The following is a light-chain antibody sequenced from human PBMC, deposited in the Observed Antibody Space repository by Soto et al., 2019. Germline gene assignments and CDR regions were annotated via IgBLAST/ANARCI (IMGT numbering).Light chain of an antibody. V-gene: IGKV3-15*01. J-gene: IGKJ2*01. Sequence: EMVMTQSPATLSVSPGERATLSCRASQSVTSNLAWYQQKPGQAPRLLIYGASTRATGIPARFSGSGSGTEFTLTISSLQSEDFAVYYCHQYNNWPYTFGLGTKLEI. CDR2: GAS. CDR1: QSVTSN. CDR3: HQYNNWPYT.